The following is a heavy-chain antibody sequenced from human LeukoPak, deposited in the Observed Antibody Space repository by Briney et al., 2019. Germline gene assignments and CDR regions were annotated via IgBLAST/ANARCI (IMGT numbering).Heavy chain of an antibody. D-gene: IGHD3-9*01. CDR2: IYTSGST. Sequence: SETLSLTCTVSGGSISSGSCYWSWIRQPAGKGLEWIGRIYTSGSTNYNPSLKSRVTISVDTSKNQFSLKLSSVTAADTAVYYCARVPPYYDILSFDIWGQGTMVTVSS. CDR3: ARVPPYYDILSFDI. J-gene: IGHJ3*02. CDR1: GGSISSGSCY. V-gene: IGHV4-61*02.